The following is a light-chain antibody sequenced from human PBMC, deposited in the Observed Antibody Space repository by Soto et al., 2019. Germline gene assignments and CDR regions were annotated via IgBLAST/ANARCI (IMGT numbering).Light chain of an antibody. CDR2: AAS. CDR3: QQSYTSPHT. J-gene: IGKJ2*01. V-gene: IGKV1-39*01. Sequence: DIQMTQSPSSLSASVGDRVTITCRASQYISSYLNWYQQKPGKAPKLLIYAASSLQSGVPSRFSGSGSGTDFTLTISSLQPDDFATYPYQQSYTSPHTFGQGTNLEIK. CDR1: QYISSY.